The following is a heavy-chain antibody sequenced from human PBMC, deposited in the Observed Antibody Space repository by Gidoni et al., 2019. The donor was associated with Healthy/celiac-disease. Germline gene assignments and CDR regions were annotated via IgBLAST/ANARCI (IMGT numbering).Heavy chain of an antibody. CDR2: INHSGST. Sequence: QVQLQQWGAGLLKPSETLSLTCAVYGGSFSGYYWSWIRQPPGKGLEWIGEINHSGSTNYNPSLKSRVTISVDTSKNQFSLKLSSVTAADTAVYYCARGGECITRVRGVNCYYYGMDVWGQGTTVTVSS. CDR1: GGSFSGYY. V-gene: IGHV4-34*01. CDR3: ARGGECITRVRGVNCYYYGMDV. D-gene: IGHD3-10*01. J-gene: IGHJ6*02.